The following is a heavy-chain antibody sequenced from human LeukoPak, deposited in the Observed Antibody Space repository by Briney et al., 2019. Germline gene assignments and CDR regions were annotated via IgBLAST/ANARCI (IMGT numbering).Heavy chain of an antibody. V-gene: IGHV3-30*18. J-gene: IGHJ4*02. D-gene: IGHD6-19*01. Sequence: GGSLRLSCAASGFTFSDYGMHWLRQAPGKGLEWVAVISWDGGEEHYGNSVRGRYTISRDNSKNMVYLQMNSLRAEDTAVYYCAKEQGYTGWLTTGHWGQGALVTVSS. CDR1: GFTFSDYG. CDR3: AKEQGYTGWLTTGH. CDR2: ISWDGGEE.